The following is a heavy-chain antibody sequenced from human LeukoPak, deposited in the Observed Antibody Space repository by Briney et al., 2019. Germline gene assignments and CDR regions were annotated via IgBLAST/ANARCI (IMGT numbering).Heavy chain of an antibody. J-gene: IGHJ3*02. CDR3: ARALGKYCSSTSCYTEGAFDI. Sequence: SQTLSLTCAFSGDSVSSNSAAWNWIRQSPSRGLEWLGRTYYRSKWYNDYAVSVKSRITINPDTSKNQFSLQLNSVTPEDTAVYYCARALGKYCSSTSCYTEGAFDIWGQGTMVTVSS. D-gene: IGHD2-2*02. V-gene: IGHV6-1*01. CDR2: TYYRSKWYN. CDR1: GDSVSSNSAA.